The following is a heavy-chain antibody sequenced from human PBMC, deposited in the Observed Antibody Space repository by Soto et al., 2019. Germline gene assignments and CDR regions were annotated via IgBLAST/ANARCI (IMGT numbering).Heavy chain of an antibody. Sequence: ASVKVSCKASGYTFTSYGISWVRQAPGQGLEWMGWISAYNGNTNYAQKLQGRVTMTTDTSTSTAYMELRSLRSDDTAVYYCARAFSLRFLEWPPNVNYYYYYIDVWGKGTTVTVSS. D-gene: IGHD3-3*01. CDR1: GYTFTSYG. V-gene: IGHV1-18*01. CDR2: ISAYNGNT. CDR3: ARAFSLRFLEWPPNVNYYYYYIDV. J-gene: IGHJ6*03.